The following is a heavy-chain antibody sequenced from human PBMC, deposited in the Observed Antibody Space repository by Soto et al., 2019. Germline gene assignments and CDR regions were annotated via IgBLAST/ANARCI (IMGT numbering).Heavy chain of an antibody. D-gene: IGHD3-22*01. CDR1: GFTFNIYA. CDR2: ISRYGDFT. CDR3: AKDRYLDHDSRGYLFDN. J-gene: IGHJ4*02. V-gene: IGHV3-23*01. Sequence: EVQLLESGGDWIQPGGSRRLSCAASGFTFNIYAMPWVRQAPGKGLEWVSAISRYGDFTYYADSVEGRFTISRDNSKNTLYLQMNSLRAEDTAVYYCAKDRYLDHDSRGYLFDNWGQGTLVTVSS.